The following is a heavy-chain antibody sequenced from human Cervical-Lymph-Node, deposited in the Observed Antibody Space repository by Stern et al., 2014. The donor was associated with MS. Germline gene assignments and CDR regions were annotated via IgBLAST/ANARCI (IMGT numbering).Heavy chain of an antibody. CDR2: IYGDDNK. CDR3: AHRRYGDLNY. Sequence: QVTLKESGPALVKPTQTLTLTCSFAGFSLSNSGVAVGWIRQPPGKALEWLGVIYGDDNKRYSPSLKSRLTITKDTSKNEVVLTMTNMDPVDTATYYCAHRRYGDLNYWGQGTLVTVSS. D-gene: IGHD4-17*01. V-gene: IGHV2-5*02. J-gene: IGHJ4*02. CDR1: GFSLSNSGVA.